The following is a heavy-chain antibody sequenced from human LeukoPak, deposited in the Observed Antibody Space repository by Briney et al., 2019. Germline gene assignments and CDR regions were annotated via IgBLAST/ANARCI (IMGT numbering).Heavy chain of an antibody. CDR3: ARDIRYFDWITRDYGMDV. CDR2: IIPIFGTA. Sequence: SVKVSCKASGGTFSSYAISWVRQAPGQGLEWMGGIIPIFGTANYAQKFQGRVTITADESTSTAYMELSSLRSEDTAVYYCARDIRYFDWITRDYGMDVWGQGTTVTVSS. J-gene: IGHJ6*02. CDR1: GGTFSSYA. V-gene: IGHV1-69*13. D-gene: IGHD3-9*01.